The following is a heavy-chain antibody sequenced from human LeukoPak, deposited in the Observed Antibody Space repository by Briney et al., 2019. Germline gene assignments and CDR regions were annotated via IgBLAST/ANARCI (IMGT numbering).Heavy chain of an antibody. CDR3: ARHLGYCSSGNCYFDY. J-gene: IGHJ4*02. CDR2: INPSGDNT. V-gene: IGHV3-23*01. CDR1: GFTFSTSA. D-gene: IGHD2-15*01. Sequence: GGSLRLSRAASGFTFSTSAMSWVRQAPGKGLEWLSSINPSGDNTFSANSVKGRFSISRDNSKNTVSLQMNTLRAEDTAIYYCARHLGYCSSGNCYFDYWGQGTLVTVSS.